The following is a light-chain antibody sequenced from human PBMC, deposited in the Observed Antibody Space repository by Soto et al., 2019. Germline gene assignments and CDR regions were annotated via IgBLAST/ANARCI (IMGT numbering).Light chain of an antibody. V-gene: IGKV4-1*01. CDR1: QSVLYSSNNKYY. J-gene: IGKJ1*01. Sequence: DIVMTQSPDSLAVSLGERATINCKSSQSVLYSSNNKYYLVWYQQRPGQPPKMLIYWASTRESGVPDRFSGSGSGTDFTLTISSLQAEDVAVYYCQQYYSTPLTFGQGTKVEIK. CDR2: WAS. CDR3: QQYYSTPLT.